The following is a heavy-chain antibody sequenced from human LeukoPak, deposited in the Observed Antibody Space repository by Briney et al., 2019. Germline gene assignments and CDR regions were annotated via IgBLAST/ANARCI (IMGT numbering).Heavy chain of an antibody. CDR1: GFTFSSYA. Sequence: SGGSLRLSCATSGFTFSSYAMHWVRQAPGKGLEWVAVISYDGSNKYYADSVKGRFTISRDNSKNTLYLQMNSLRAEDTAVYYCARDRMATISFDYYYGMDVWGQGTTVTVSS. CDR3: ARDRMATISFDYYYGMDV. D-gene: IGHD5-24*01. V-gene: IGHV3-30-3*01. J-gene: IGHJ6*02. CDR2: ISYDGSNK.